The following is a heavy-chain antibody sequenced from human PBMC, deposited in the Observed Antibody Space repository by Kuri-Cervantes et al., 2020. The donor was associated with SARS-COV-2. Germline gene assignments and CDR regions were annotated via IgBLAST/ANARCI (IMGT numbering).Heavy chain of an antibody. V-gene: IGHV4-4*07. CDR3: ASSHITTYYYYYMKV. Sequence: GSLRLSCTVSGGSISSYYWTWIRQPAGQGLEWIGRIYSSGSTNYNPSLKSRVTMSIDTSTNQFSLRLTSVTAADTAVYYCASSHITTYYYYYMKVWGKGTTVTVSS. CDR2: IYSSGST. J-gene: IGHJ6*03. CDR1: GGSISSYY. D-gene: IGHD1-20*01.